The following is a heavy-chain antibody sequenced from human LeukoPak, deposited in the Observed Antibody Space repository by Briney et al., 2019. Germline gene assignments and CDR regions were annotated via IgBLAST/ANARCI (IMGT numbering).Heavy chain of an antibody. Sequence: GRSLRLSCAASGFTFSNYAMHWVRQAPGKGLEWVAVIYYGGSITFYADSVKGRFTISRDNSRSTLYLQMNSLRPEDTAVYYCAKDGITARPGGSYFDYWGQGTLVTVSS. D-gene: IGHD6-6*01. V-gene: IGHV3-30*18. CDR3: AKDGITARPGGSYFDY. CDR1: GFTFSNYA. CDR2: IYYGGSIT. J-gene: IGHJ4*02.